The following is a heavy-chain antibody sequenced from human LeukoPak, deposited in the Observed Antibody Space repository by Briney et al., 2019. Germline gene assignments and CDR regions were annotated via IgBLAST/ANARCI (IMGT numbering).Heavy chain of an antibody. CDR2: MNPNRGDT. CDR1: GYTFSDYT. CDR3: TRDSGSYYGWFDP. Sequence: ASVKVSCKASGYTFSDYTIHWGRQAPGQGLEWMGWMNPNRGDTKYPWKFEGRVTLTRDTSINTAYMELSRLRSDDTAVYYCTRDSGSYYGWFDPWGQGTLVTVSS. D-gene: IGHD1-26*01. J-gene: IGHJ5*02. V-gene: IGHV1-2*02.